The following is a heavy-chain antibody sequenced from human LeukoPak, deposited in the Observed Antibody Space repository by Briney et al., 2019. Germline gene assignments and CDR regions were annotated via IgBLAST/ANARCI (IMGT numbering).Heavy chain of an antibody. Sequence: GGSLRLSCAASGFTFRTYSMNWVRQAPGKGLEWVSYISSSGSTIYYADSVKGRFTISRDNAKNSLYLQMSSLRAEDTAVYYCARGAYYFYYWGQGALVTVSS. CDR2: ISSSGSTI. D-gene: IGHD3-16*01. V-gene: IGHV3-48*04. CDR3: ARGAYYFYY. CDR1: GFTFRTYS. J-gene: IGHJ4*02.